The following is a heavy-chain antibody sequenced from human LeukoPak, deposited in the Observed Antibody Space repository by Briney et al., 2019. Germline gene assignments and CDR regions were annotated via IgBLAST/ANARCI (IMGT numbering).Heavy chain of an antibody. V-gene: IGHV3-23*01. Sequence: GGSLRLSCAASGFTFSSYAMSWVRQAPGKGLEWVSAISGSGGSTYYADSVKGRFTISRDNSKNTLYLQMNSLKTEDTAVYYCTTLSRSVVATTSGGYWGQGTLVTVPS. CDR3: TTLSRSVVATTSGGY. CDR1: GFTFSSYA. J-gene: IGHJ4*02. CDR2: ISGSGGST. D-gene: IGHD1-26*01.